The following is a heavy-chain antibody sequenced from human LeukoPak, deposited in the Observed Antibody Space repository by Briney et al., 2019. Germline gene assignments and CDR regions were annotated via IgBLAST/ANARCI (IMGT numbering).Heavy chain of an antibody. CDR3: ARDGTDDSSYFDY. CDR1: GYTFTSYY. D-gene: IGHD3-22*01. Sequence: ASVEISCKAPGYTFTSYYMHWVRQAPGQGLEWMGIINPSGGSTSYAQKFQGRVTMTRDTSTSTVYMELSSLRSEDTAVYYCARDGTDDSSYFDYWGQGTLVTVSS. V-gene: IGHV1-46*01. CDR2: INPSGGST. J-gene: IGHJ4*02.